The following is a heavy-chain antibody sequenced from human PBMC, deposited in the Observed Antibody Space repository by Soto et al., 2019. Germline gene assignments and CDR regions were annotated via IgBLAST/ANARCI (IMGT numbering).Heavy chain of an antibody. CDR3: AWSIAAAGRAADYYYYGMAV. CDR1: GFTFSSYS. J-gene: IGHJ6*02. D-gene: IGHD6-13*01. CDR2: ISSSSSYI. Sequence: GGSLRLSCAASGFTFSSYSMNWVRQAPGKGLEWVSSISSSSSYIYYADSVKGRFTISRDNAKNSLYLQMNSLRAEDTAVYYCAWSIAAAGRAADYYYYGMAVWGQGTTGTVS. V-gene: IGHV3-21*01.